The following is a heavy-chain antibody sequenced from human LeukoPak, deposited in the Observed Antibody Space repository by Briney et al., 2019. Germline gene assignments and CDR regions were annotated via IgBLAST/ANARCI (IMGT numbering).Heavy chain of an antibody. Sequence: PSETLSLTCAVYGGSFSGYYWSWIRQPPGKGLEWIGEINHGGSTNYNPSLKSRVTISVDTSKNQFSLKLSSVTAADTAVYYCARARFIAAAGVDYWGQGTLVTVSS. CDR3: ARARFIAAAGVDY. CDR1: GGSFSGYY. J-gene: IGHJ4*02. D-gene: IGHD6-13*01. V-gene: IGHV4-34*01. CDR2: INHGGST.